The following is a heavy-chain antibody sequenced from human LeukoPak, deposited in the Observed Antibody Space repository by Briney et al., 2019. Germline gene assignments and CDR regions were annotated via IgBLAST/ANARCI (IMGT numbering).Heavy chain of an antibody. Sequence: GGSLRLSCEGSGFMFGNHGLIWVRQAPGKGLEWVSSISSSSSYIYYADSVKGRFTISRDNAKNSLYLQMNSLRAEDTAVYYCARGHYGSGSPPYYYYGMDVWGQGTTVTVSS. D-gene: IGHD3-10*01. CDR2: ISSSSSYI. CDR1: GFMFGNHG. V-gene: IGHV3-21*01. CDR3: ARGHYGSGSPPYYYYGMDV. J-gene: IGHJ6*02.